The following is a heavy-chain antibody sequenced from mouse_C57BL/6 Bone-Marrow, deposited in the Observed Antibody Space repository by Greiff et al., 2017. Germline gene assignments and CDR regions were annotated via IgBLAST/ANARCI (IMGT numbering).Heavy chain of an antibody. CDR2: IYPGDGDT. D-gene: IGHD2-5*01. CDR1: GYAFSSSW. Sequence: VQVVESGPELVKPGASVKISCKASGYAFSSSWMNWVKQRPGKGLEWIGRIYPGDGDTNYNEKFKSKATLTVDTSSSTAYMQLSSLTSEDSAVYYCARPYYSNYWYFDVWGTGTTVTVSS. J-gene: IGHJ1*03. CDR3: ARPYYSNYWYFDV. V-gene: IGHV1-82*01.